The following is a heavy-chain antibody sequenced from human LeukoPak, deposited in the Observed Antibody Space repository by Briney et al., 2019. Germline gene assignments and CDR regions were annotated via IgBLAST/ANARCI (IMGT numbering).Heavy chain of an antibody. V-gene: IGHV4-31*03. CDR3: ARGRVVGATIDY. CDR1: GGSISSSFYY. D-gene: IGHD1-26*01. CDR2: IYYSGST. J-gene: IGHJ4*02. Sequence: SETLSLTCTVSGGSISSSFYYWGWIRQHPGKGLEWIGYIYYSGSTYYNPSLKSRVTISVDTSKNQFSLKLSSVTAADTAVYYCARGRVVGATIDYWGQGTLVTVSS.